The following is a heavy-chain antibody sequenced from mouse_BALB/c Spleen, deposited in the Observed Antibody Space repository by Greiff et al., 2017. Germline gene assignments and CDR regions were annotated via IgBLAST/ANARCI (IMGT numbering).Heavy chain of an antibody. V-gene: IGHV1-14*01. CDR1: GYTFTSYV. CDR3: ARFGYGNYFYAMDY. D-gene: IGHD2-10*02. CDR2: INPYNDGT. Sequence: EVQLQQSGPELVKPGASVKMSCKASGYTFTSYVMHWVKQKPGQGLEWIGYINPYNDGTKYNEKFKGTATLTSDKSSSTAYMELSSLTSEDSAVYYCARFGYGNYFYAMDYWGQGTSVTVSS. J-gene: IGHJ4*01.